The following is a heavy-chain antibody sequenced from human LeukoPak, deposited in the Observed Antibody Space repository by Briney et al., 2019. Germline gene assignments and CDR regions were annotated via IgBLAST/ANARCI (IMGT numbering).Heavy chain of an antibody. Sequence: GGSLRLSCAASGFTFTTYGMHWVRQAPGKGLEWVSVIYSGGSTYYADSVKGRFTISRDNSKNTLYLQMNSLRAEDTAVYYCASARDKGIATAGAFDIWGQGTMVTVSS. CDR3: ASARDKGIATAGAFDI. J-gene: IGHJ3*02. CDR1: GFTFTTYG. CDR2: IYSGGST. V-gene: IGHV3-NL1*01. D-gene: IGHD6-13*01.